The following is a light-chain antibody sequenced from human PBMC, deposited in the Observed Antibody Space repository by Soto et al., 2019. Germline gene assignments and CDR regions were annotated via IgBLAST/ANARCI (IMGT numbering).Light chain of an antibody. Sequence: DIGITQSPDSLAVSLGERATINFNSSQSVLYSSNNKNYLTWYQQKPGQPPKLLIYWASTRESGVPDRFSGSGSGTDFTLTISSLQAEDVAVYYCQQYYSIPLTFGRGTKV. CDR2: WAS. J-gene: IGKJ4*01. CDR1: QSVLYSSNNKNY. CDR3: QQYYSIPLT. V-gene: IGKV4-1*01.